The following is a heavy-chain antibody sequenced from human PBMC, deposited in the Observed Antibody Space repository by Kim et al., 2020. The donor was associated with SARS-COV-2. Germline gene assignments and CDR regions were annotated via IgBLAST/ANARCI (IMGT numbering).Heavy chain of an antibody. Sequence: GGSLRLSCVVSGFMFSAYRMDWVRQAPGKGPEWVSSISSYSNYIYYADSATGRFTISRDNAKNSVFLQMNSLRGEDTAVYYCVTDKRDSDWGSWGRGTLVTVSS. D-gene: IGHD3-16*01. CDR2: ISSYSNYI. J-gene: IGHJ5*02. CDR1: GFMFSAYR. V-gene: IGHV3-21*01. CDR3: VTDKRDSDWGS.